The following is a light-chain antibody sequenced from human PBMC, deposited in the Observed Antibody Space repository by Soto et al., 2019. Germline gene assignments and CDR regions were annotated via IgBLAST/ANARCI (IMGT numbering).Light chain of an antibody. Sequence: QSVLTQPASVSGSPGQSITISCTGTEVGAHRFVSWYQQVPGTAPKLLIYEVIKRPSVISPRFSGSKAGNTASLTISGRPADAEADYLCSTYTSASTSFGGGTKLTVL. CDR3: STYTSASTS. CDR2: EVI. CDR1: EVGAHRF. J-gene: IGLJ2*01. V-gene: IGLV2-14*01.